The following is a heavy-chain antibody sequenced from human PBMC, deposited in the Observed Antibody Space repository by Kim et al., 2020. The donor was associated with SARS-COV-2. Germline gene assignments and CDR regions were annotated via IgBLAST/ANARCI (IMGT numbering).Heavy chain of an antibody. CDR2: IYYSGST. CDR1: GGSISSGGYS. CDR3: ARGYGSGSPYGMDV. D-gene: IGHD3-10*01. V-gene: IGHV4-30-2*01. Sequence: SETLSLTCAVSGGSISSGGYSWSRIRQPPGKGLEWIGYIYYSGSTYYNPSLKSRVTISVDRSKNQFSLKLSSVTAADTAVYYCARGYGSGSPYGMDVWGQGTTVTVSS. J-gene: IGHJ6*02.